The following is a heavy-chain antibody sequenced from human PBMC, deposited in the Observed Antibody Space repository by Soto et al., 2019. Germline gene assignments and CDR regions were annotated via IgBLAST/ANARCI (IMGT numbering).Heavy chain of an antibody. J-gene: IGHJ6*03. CDR3: SRQASDFWSGKPQYYMDV. CDR1: GFTFSGSA. Sequence: EVQLVESGGGLVQPGGSLKLSCAASGFTFSGSAMHWVRQASGKGLEWVGRIRSKGNNYATAYGASLKGRFTISRDDSKNTAYLQMNSPSIEDTAVYYCSRQASDFWSGKPQYYMDVWGKGTTVTVSS. CDR2: IRSKGNNYAT. D-gene: IGHD3-3*01. V-gene: IGHV3-73*01.